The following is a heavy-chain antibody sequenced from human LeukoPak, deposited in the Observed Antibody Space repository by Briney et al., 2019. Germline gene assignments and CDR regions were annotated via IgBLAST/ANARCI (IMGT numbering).Heavy chain of an antibody. CDR1: GFTFRNYR. V-gene: IGHV3-21*01. CDR3: AKDKGREGDY. Sequence: GGSLRLSCAASGFTFRNYRMNWVCQAPGKGLEWVSSISTSSTYMFYADSVKGRFTISRDNAKNSLYLQMSSLRAEDTAVYYCAKDKGREGDYWGQGNLVTVSS. CDR2: ISTSSTYM. J-gene: IGHJ4*02.